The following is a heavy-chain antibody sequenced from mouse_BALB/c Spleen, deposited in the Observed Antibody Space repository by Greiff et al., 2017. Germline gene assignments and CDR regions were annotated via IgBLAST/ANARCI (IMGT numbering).Heavy chain of an antibody. D-gene: IGHD1-2*01. CDR2: ISSGSSTI. Sequence: EVQVVESGGGLVQPGGSRKLSCAASGFTFSSFGMHWVRQAPEKGLEWVAYISSGSSTIYYADTVKGRFTISRDNPKNTLFLQMTSLRSEDTAMYYCARGYVRAMDYWGQGTSVTVSS. CDR1: GFTFSSFG. V-gene: IGHV5-17*02. J-gene: IGHJ4*01. CDR3: ARGYVRAMDY.